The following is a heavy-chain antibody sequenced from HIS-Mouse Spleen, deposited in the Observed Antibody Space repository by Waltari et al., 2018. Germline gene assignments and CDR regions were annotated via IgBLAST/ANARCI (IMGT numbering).Heavy chain of an antibody. CDR2: VNPNSGGT. CDR1: GYTFTGYY. J-gene: IGHJ4*02. D-gene: IGHD7-27*01. CDR3: ARDLTGPFDY. Sequence: QVQLVQSGAEVKKPGASVKVSCKASGYTFTGYYMHWVRQAPGQGLEWMGGVNPNSGGTNDAQKFQGRVTMTRDTSISTAYMELSRLRSDDTAVYYCARDLTGPFDYWGQGTLVTVSS. V-gene: IGHV1-2*02.